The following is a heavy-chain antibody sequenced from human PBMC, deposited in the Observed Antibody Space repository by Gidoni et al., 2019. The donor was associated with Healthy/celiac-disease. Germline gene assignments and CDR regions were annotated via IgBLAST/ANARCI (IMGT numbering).Heavy chain of an antibody. CDR3: AREIVVVPAAISSYYGMDG. J-gene: IGHJ6*02. D-gene: IGHD2-2*02. V-gene: IGHV4-34*01. CDR1: GGSFRGYS. Sequence: QVQLHQWGAVLLKPSETLSLTCAVYGGSFRGYSWGWLRQPPGKGLEWIGEINHSGSTNYSPSLKSRVSISVDTSKTQFSLKLSSVTAADTAVYYCAREIVVVPAAISSYYGMDGWGQGTTVTVSS. CDR2: INHSGST.